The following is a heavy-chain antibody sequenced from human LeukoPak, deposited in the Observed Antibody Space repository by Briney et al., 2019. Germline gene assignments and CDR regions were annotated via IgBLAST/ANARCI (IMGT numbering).Heavy chain of an antibody. D-gene: IGHD5-24*01. J-gene: IGHJ4*02. CDR2: ISYDGSTQ. CDR3: AKGRMMATIMISFDY. CDR1: GFTFSSYG. Sequence: GGSLRLSCAASGFTFSSYGMHWVRQAPGKGLEWVAVISYDGSTQYYTDSVKGRFTISRDNSNNMLSLQMNSLKAEDTAVYYCAKGRMMATIMISFDYWGRGTLVTVSS. V-gene: IGHV3-30*18.